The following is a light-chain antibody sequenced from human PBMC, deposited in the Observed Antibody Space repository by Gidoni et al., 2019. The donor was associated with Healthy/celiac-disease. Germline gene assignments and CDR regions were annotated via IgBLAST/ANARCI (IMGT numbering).Light chain of an antibody. CDR2: NAS. J-gene: IGKJ2*04. V-gene: IGKV1-5*03. Sequence: DIQMTQSPSTLSASVGDRVTITCRASQSISSWLAWYQQKPGKAPKLLIYNASSLESGVPSRFSGSGSGTEFTLTISSLQPDDFATYYCQQYNSIMCSFGQGTKLEIK. CDR1: QSISSW. CDR3: QQYNSIMCS.